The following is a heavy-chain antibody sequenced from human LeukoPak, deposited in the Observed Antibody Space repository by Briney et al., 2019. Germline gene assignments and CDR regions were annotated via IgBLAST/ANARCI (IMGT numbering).Heavy chain of an antibody. CDR1: GYTFTGYY. CDR2: INPNSGGT. V-gene: IGHV1-2*06. J-gene: IGHJ1*01. D-gene: IGHD4-17*01. CDR3: ARVTFDGDYEFLQH. Sequence: GASVKVSCKASGYTFTGYYMHWVRQAPGQGLEWMGRINPNSGGTNYAQKFQGRVTMTRDTSISTAYMELSRLRSDDTAVYYCARVTFDGDYEFLQHWGQGTLVTVSS.